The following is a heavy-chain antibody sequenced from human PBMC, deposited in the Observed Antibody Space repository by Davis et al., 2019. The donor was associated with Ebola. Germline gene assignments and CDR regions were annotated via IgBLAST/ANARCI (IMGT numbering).Heavy chain of an antibody. CDR3: ARIHRAGFSRYDFDM. CDR2: INPDGSET. J-gene: IGHJ3*02. Sequence: GESLKISCAASGFTFSSYWMTWVRQAPGKGLEWVANINPDGSETYYVDSMRDRFTISRDNARNSLFLQMNSLRADDTAVYYCARIHRAGFSRYDFDMWGQGTMVTVSS. D-gene: IGHD5-12*01. CDR1: GFTFSSYW. V-gene: IGHV3-7*03.